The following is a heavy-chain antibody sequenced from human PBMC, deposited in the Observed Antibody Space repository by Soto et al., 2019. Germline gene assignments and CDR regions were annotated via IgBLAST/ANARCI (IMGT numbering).Heavy chain of an antibody. CDR2: IYWDDDK. D-gene: IGHD3-22*01. V-gene: IGHV2-5*02. CDR1: GFSLSTNGVG. CDR3: AHSLIGYYYDSSGSNWFDP. J-gene: IGHJ5*02. Sequence: QITLKESGPPLVKPTQTLTLTCTFSGFSLSTNGVGVGWIRQPPGKALEWLALIYWDDDKRYSPSLKSRLTITKDTSKNQVVLTMTNMDPVDTATYYCAHSLIGYYYDSSGSNWFDPWGQGTLVTVSS.